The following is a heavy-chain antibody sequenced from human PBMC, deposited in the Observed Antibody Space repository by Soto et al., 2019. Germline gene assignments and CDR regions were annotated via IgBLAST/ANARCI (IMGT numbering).Heavy chain of an antibody. CDR1: GGTFSSYA. J-gene: IGHJ6*02. CDR2: IIPIFGTA. V-gene: IGHV1-69*13. CDR3: ATRQSDCSSTSCTSGGMDV. Sequence: SVKVSCKASGGTFSSYAIGWVRQAPGQGLEWMGGIIPIFGTANYAQKFQGRVTITADESTSTAYMELSSLRSEDTAVYYCATRQSDCSSTSCTSGGMDVWGQGTTVTVSS. D-gene: IGHD2-2*01.